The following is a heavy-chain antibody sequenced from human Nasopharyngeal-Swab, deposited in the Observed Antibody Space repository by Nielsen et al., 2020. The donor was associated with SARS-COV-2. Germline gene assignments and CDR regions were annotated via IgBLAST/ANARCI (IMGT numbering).Heavy chain of an antibody. CDR1: GFTFSSYA. CDR2: ISYDGSNK. J-gene: IGHJ4*02. D-gene: IGHD3-10*01. V-gene: IGHV3-30*04. CDR3: ARDRGPGSYSYYFDY. Sequence: GESLKISCAASGFTFSSYAMHWVRQAPGKGLEWVAVISYDGSNKYYADSVKGRFTISRDNSKNTLYLQMNSLRAEDTAVYYCARDRGPGSYSYYFDYWGQGTLVTVSS.